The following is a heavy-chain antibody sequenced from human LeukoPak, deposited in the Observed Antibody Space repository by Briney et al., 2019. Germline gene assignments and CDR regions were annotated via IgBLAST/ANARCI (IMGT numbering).Heavy chain of an antibody. CDR2: ITSSGTYI. Sequence: GGSLSLSCEGFTFTFSNHAMTWVRQAPGKGLEWVSSITSSGTYIHYADSVKGRFTISRDNAKNSLYPQMNSLRAEDTAVYYCARDSGTFSLDYWGQGTLVTVSS. CDR3: ARDSGTFSLDY. CDR1: TFTFSNHA. J-gene: IGHJ4*02. D-gene: IGHD3-10*01. V-gene: IGHV3-21*01.